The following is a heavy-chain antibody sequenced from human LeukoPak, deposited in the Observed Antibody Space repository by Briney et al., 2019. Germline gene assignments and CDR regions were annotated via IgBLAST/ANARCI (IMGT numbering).Heavy chain of an antibody. J-gene: IGHJ6*04. V-gene: IGHV3-48*03. CDR3: AELGITMIGGV. CDR1: GFTFSSYE. CDR2: ISSSGSTI. D-gene: IGHD3-10*02. Sequence: GSLRLSCAASGFTFSSYEMNWVRQAPGKGLEGVSYISSSGSTIYYADSVKGRFTISRDNAKNSLYLQMNSLRAEDMAVYYCAELGITMIGGVWGKGTTVTISS.